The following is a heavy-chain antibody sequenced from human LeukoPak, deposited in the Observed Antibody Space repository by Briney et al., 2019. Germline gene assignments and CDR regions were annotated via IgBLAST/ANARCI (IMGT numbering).Heavy chain of an antibody. CDR3: ARDYYGSKSSSFDP. CDR2: MNPNSGNT. J-gene: IGHJ5*02. D-gene: IGHD3-10*01. V-gene: IGHV1-8*01. Sequence: ASVKVSCKDSEYTFTSYDINWVRQATGQGLEWLGWMNPNSGNTGYAQNFQGRVTMTRDTSIDTAYMELTSLRYEDTAVYYCARDYYGSKSSSFDPWGQGTLVTVSS. CDR1: EYTFTSYD.